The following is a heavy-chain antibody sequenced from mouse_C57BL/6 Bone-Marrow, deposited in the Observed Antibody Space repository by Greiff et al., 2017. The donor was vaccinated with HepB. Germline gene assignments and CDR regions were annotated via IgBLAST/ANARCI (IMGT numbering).Heavy chain of an antibody. Sequence: QVQLQQSGAELARPGASVKLSCKASGYTFTSYGISWVKQRTGQGLEWIGEIYPRSGNTYYNEKFKGKSTLTVDKSSSTAYMQLSSLTSEDSAVYYCARSGGRGYFDYWGQGTTLTVSS. CDR1: GYTFTSYG. J-gene: IGHJ2*01. V-gene: IGHV1-81*01. CDR3: ARSGGRGYFDY. D-gene: IGHD1-1*01. CDR2: IYPRSGNT.